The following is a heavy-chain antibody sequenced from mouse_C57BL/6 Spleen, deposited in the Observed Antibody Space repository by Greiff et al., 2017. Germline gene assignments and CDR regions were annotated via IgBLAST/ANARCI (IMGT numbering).Heavy chain of an antibody. V-gene: IGHV1-15*01. CDR2: IDPETGGT. D-gene: IGHD2-2*01. Sequence: VQLKESGAELVRPGASVTLSCKASGYTFTDYEMHWVKQTPVHGLEWIGAIDPETGGTAYNQKFKGKAILTADKSSSTAYMELRSLTSEDSAVYYCTRYGYFYFDYWGQGTTLTVSS. J-gene: IGHJ2*01. CDR1: GYTFTDYE. CDR3: TRYGYFYFDY.